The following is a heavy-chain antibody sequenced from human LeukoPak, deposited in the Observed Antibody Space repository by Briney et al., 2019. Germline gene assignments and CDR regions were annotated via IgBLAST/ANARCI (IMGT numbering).Heavy chain of an antibody. CDR2: INAGNGNT. Sequence: ASVKVSCKASGYTFTSYAMHWVRQAPGQRLEWMGWINAGNGNTKYSQKFQGRVTITRDTSASTAYMELSSLRSEDTAVYYCARGYSYGYPRSYYYGMDVWGQGTTVTVSS. CDR1: GYTFTSYA. J-gene: IGHJ6*02. V-gene: IGHV1-3*01. CDR3: ARGYSYGYPRSYYYGMDV. D-gene: IGHD5-18*01.